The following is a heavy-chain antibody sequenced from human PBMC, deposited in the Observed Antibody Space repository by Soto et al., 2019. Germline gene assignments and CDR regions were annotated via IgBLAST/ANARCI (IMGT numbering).Heavy chain of an antibody. CDR2: INAGDGNT. D-gene: IGHD3-22*01. V-gene: IGHV1-3*01. J-gene: IGHJ4*02. Sequence: ASVKVSCKASGYTFTSYAMHWVRQAPGQRLEWMGWINAGDGNTKYSQKFQGRVTITRDTSASTAYMELSSLRSEDTAVYYCARGSGYYYWDDYWGQGTLVTVSS. CDR1: GYTFTSYA. CDR3: ARGSGYYYWDDY.